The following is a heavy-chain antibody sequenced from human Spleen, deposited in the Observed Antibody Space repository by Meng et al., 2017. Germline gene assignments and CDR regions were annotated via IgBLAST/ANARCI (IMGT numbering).Heavy chain of an antibody. CDR3: AADGGASYFDY. Sequence: GESLKISCSASGFSFSNYWMTWVRQAPGKGLEWVANIKHDGSEKYSVDSVKGRFTISRDNAKNSLYLQMDSLRAEDTAIYYCAADGGASYFDYWGQGTLVTVSS. D-gene: IGHD3-10*01. CDR2: IKHDGSEK. CDR1: GFSFSNYW. J-gene: IGHJ4*02. V-gene: IGHV3-7*01.